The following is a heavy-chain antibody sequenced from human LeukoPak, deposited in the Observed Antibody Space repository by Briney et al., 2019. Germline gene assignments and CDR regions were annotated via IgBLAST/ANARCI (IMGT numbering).Heavy chain of an antibody. J-gene: IGHJ4*02. D-gene: IGHD7-27*01. CDR3: ASLTGDESY. CDR2: TYYRYKWYS. V-gene: IGHV6-1*01. CDR1: GDSVSRNSAA. Sequence: PSQTLSLTCAISGDSVSRNSAAWNWIRHSPSRGLEWLGRTYYRYKWYSEYAVSVKSRITINPDTSKNQFSLQLNSVTPEDTAVYYCASLTGDESYWGQGTLVTVSS.